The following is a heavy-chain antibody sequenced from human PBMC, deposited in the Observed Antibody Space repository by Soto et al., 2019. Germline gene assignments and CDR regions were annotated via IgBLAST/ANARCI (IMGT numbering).Heavy chain of an antibody. CDR3: ASWLKEAGIGGNYYYGMDV. CDR1: GGTFSNCA. D-gene: IGHD6-19*01. J-gene: IGHJ6*02. V-gene: IGHV1-69*12. Sequence: QVQLVQSGAEVKKPGSSVKVSCKASGGTFSNCAFSWVRQAPGQGLEWLGGIMPIFGRADYAQKFRGRVTISAYESTSIADMELSSLRSEDTAVYYCASWLKEAGIGGNYYYGMDVWGHGDTVTVSS. CDR2: IMPIFGRA.